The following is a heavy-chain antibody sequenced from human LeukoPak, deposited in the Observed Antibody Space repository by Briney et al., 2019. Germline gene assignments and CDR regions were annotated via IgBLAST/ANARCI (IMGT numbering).Heavy chain of an antibody. CDR2: IYYSGST. Sequence: SETLSLTCTVSGGSISSYYWSWIRQPPGKGLEWIGYIYYSGSTNYNPSLKSRATISVNTSKNQFSLKLSSVTAADTAVYYCAREVSSSWYNYWGQGTLVTVSS. V-gene: IGHV4-59*01. CDR3: AREVSSSWYNY. J-gene: IGHJ4*02. CDR1: GGSISSYY. D-gene: IGHD6-13*01.